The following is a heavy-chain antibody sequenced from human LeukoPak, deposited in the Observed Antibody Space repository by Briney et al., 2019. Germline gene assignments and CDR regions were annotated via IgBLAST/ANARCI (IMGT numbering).Heavy chain of an antibody. CDR3: ARETSQKGAHYMDV. D-gene: IGHD3-16*01. J-gene: IGHJ6*03. Sequence: SETLSLTCTVSGGSISSYYWSWLQQPPGKGLEYIGYIYYSGSTNYNPSLKSRLTISVDTSKNQFSLKLSSVTAADTAVYYCARETSQKGAHYMDVWGKGTTVTISS. V-gene: IGHV4-59*01. CDR2: IYYSGST. CDR1: GGSISSYY.